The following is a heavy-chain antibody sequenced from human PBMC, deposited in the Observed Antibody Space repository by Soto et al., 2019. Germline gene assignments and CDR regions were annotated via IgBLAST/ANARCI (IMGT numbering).Heavy chain of an antibody. D-gene: IGHD6-6*01. J-gene: IGHJ6*02. CDR2: ISYDGSNK. CDR1: GFTLSSYA. CDR3: ASDLVAARPDYYYYCMDV. Sequence: PGGSLRLSCAASGFTLSSYAMHWVRQAPGKGLEWVAVISYDGSNKYYADSVKGRFTISRDNSNTTLYLQMYSLRAEDTAVYYCASDLVAARPDYYYYCMDVLGQGTTVIVSS. V-gene: IGHV3-30-3*01.